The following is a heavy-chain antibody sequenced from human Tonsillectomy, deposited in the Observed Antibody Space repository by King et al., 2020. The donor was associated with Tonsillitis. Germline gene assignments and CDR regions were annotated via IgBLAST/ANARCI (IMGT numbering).Heavy chain of an antibody. D-gene: IGHD3-16*01. Sequence: VQLVESGGGLVQPGGSLRLSCAASGVTFSSYAMNWVRQAPGKGLEWVSGISGYGDDTYYADSVKGRFTVSRDNSQNTLYLQMNSLRAEDTALYYWARDGFMSGSRSRMYYYYMDVWGKRTTVTVSS. CDR3: ARDGFMSGSRSRMYYYYMDV. CDR1: GVTFSSYA. J-gene: IGHJ6*03. CDR2: ISGYGDDT. V-gene: IGHV3-23*04.